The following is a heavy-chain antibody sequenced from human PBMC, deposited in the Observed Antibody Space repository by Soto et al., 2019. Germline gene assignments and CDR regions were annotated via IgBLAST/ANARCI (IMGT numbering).Heavy chain of an antibody. D-gene: IGHD3-22*01. CDR1: GFTFSNYS. J-gene: IGHJ4*02. CDR3: ARSYYDSSGPWAWDY. V-gene: IGHV3-48*02. Sequence: EVQLVESGGGLVQPGGSLRLSCAASGFTFSNYSMNWVRQAPGKGLEWLSYITSSTSTIYYADSVKGRFTISRDNAKNSLYLQMNSLRDEDTAVYYCARSYYDSSGPWAWDYWGQGTLVTVSS. CDR2: ITSSTSTI.